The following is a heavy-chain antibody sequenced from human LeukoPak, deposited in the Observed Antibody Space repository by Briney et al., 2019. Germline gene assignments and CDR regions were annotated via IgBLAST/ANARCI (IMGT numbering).Heavy chain of an antibody. D-gene: IGHD6-19*01. CDR3: VRSPVAGMIRRLDP. Sequence: GASVKVSCKASGYTFTSYDINWVRQATGQGLEWMGRISSYNGKTNYAQKFQGRVTMTTDTSTTTACMELRSLRSDDTAVYYCVRSPVAGMIRRLDPWGQGTLVTVSS. V-gene: IGHV1-18*01. J-gene: IGHJ5*02. CDR1: GYTFTSYD. CDR2: ISSYNGKT.